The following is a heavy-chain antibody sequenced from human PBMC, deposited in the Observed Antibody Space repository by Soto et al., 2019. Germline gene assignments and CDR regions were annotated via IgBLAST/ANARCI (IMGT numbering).Heavy chain of an antibody. V-gene: IGHV3-23*01. Sequence: EVQLLDSGGGLVQPGGSLRLSCAASGFTFSNYAMTWVRQGPGTGLEWVSGISGSGGRSYYADSVKGRFTISRDNSKTTLYLQMNSLRAEDTAVYYCAKADFVWSSEQPYYFDYWGQGTLVTVSS. D-gene: IGHD3-16*01. CDR1: GFTFSNYA. CDR3: AKADFVWSSEQPYYFDY. J-gene: IGHJ4*02. CDR2: ISGSGGRS.